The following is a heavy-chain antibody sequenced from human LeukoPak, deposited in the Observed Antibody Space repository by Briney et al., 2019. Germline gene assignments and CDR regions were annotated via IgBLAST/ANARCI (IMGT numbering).Heavy chain of an antibody. CDR3: ATGVNFDY. CDR1: GNTFSGYY. Sequence: GASVKVSCKASGNTFSGYYMHRVRRAPGQGLEWMGWINPNSGATNYAQKFQGRVTMTRDTSITTAYMELSSLRSDDTAIFYCATGVNFDYWGQGTLVSVSS. V-gene: IGHV1-2*02. CDR2: INPNSGAT. J-gene: IGHJ4*02.